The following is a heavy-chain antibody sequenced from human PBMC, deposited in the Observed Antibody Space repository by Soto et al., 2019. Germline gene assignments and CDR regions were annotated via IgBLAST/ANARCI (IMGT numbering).Heavy chain of an antibody. J-gene: IGHJ1*01. CDR2: ISYDGSNK. Sequence: QVQLVESGGGVVQPGRSLRLSCAASGFTFSSYGMHWVRQAPGKGLEWVAVISYDGSNKYYADSVKGRFTISRDNSKNTLYLQMNSLGAEDAAVYYCAKDHRAIAVAGTIQHWGQGTLVTVSS. D-gene: IGHD6-19*01. V-gene: IGHV3-30*18. CDR1: GFTFSSYG. CDR3: AKDHRAIAVAGTIQH.